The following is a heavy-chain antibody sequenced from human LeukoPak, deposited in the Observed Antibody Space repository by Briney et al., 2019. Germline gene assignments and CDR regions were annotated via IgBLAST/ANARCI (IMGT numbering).Heavy chain of an antibody. D-gene: IGHD4-23*01. CDR3: ARESWHNSDFDY. CDR2: IGTAGDT. J-gene: IGHJ4*02. CDR1: GFTFSSYD. Sequence: GGSLRLSCAASGFTFSSYDMHWVRQATGKGLEWVSAIGTAGDTYYPGSVKGRFTISRENAKNSLYLQMNSLRAGDTAVYYCARESWHNSDFDYWGQGTLVTVSS. V-gene: IGHV3-13*01.